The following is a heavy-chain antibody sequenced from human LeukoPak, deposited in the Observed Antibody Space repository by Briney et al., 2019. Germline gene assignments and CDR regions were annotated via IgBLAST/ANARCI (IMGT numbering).Heavy chain of an antibody. D-gene: IGHD6-19*01. CDR1: GYTFTSYA. Sequence: ASVKVSCKASGYTFTSYAMHWVRQAPGQRLEWMGWINAGNGNTKYSQEFQGRVTITRDTSASTAYMELRSLRSDDTAVYYCASPATLLTKYSSGWFTFDYWGQGTLVTVSS. V-gene: IGHV1-3*01. J-gene: IGHJ4*02. CDR3: ASPATLLTKYSSGWFTFDY. CDR2: INAGNGNT.